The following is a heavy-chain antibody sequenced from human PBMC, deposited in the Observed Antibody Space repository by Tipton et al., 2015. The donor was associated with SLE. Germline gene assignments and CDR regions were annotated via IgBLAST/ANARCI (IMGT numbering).Heavy chain of an antibody. Sequence: SLRLSCAASGFTFSSYSMNWVRQAPGKGLEWVSYISSSSSTIYYADSVKGRFTISRDNAKNSLYLQMNSLRAEDTAVYYCARKSIAAVGDYWGQGTLVTVSS. CDR1: GFTFSSYS. D-gene: IGHD6-13*01. J-gene: IGHJ4*02. CDR2: ISSSSSTI. CDR3: ARKSIAAVGDY. V-gene: IGHV3-48*04.